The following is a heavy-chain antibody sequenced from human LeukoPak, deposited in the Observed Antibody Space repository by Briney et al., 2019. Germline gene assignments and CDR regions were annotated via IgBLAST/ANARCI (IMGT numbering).Heavy chain of an antibody. CDR1: GFTFSDFY. CDR2: ISGSGGST. D-gene: IGHD5-18*01. CDR3: AKHLRGYSYGFDY. J-gene: IGHJ4*02. Sequence: GGSLRLSCAASGFTFSDFYMTWIRQAPGKGLEWVSAISGSGGSTYYADSVKGRFTISRDNSKNTLYLQMNSLRAEDTAVYYCAKHLRGYSYGFDYWGQGTLVTVSS. V-gene: IGHV3-23*01.